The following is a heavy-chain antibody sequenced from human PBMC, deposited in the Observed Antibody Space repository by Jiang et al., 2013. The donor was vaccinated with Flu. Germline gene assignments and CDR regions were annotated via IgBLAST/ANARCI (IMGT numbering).Heavy chain of an antibody. CDR2: TYYRSKWFN. CDR3: VRDRGVVGNFDY. D-gene: IGHD1-26*01. J-gene: IGHJ4*02. Sequence: GLVKPAQTLSLTCAISGDSVSSNSVAWNWIRQSPSRGLEWLGRTYYRSKWFNDHAVSVRSRITIKPDTSKNHFSLQLNSVTPEDTAVYYCVRDRGVVGNFDYWGQGTLVTVSS. CDR1: GDSVSSNSVA. V-gene: IGHV6-1*02.